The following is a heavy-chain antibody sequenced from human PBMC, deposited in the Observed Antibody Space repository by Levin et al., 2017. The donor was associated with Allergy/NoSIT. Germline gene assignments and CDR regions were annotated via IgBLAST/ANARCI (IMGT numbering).Heavy chain of an antibody. D-gene: IGHD6-13*01. CDR3: TTYSSSWYYFDY. CDR1: GITFSNAW. J-gene: IGHJ4*02. CDR2: IKSKTDGGTV. Sequence: GGSLRLSCVASGITFSNAWLSWSRQAPGKGLEWVGRIKSKTDGGTVEYAAPVRGRFTISRDDSKNTLYLQMNSLQTEDTAVYFCTTYSSSWYYFDYWGQGTLVTVSS. V-gene: IGHV3-15*01.